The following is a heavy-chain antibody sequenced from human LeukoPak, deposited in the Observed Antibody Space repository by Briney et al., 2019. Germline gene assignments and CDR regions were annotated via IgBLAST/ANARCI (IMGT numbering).Heavy chain of an antibody. J-gene: IGHJ4*02. CDR3: AISSGYSSSWYGY. V-gene: IGHV3-23*01. Sequence: PGGSLRLSCAASGFTFSSYAMSWVRQAPGKGLEWVSAIIGSGISTYYADSVKGRFTISRDNSKNTLYLQMNSLRAEDTAVYYCAISSGYSSSWYGYWGQGTLVTVSS. D-gene: IGHD6-13*01. CDR1: GFTFSSYA. CDR2: IIGSGIST.